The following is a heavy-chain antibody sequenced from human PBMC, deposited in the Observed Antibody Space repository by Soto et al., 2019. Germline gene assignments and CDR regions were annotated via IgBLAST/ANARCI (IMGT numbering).Heavy chain of an antibody. CDR3: ARSGYSSGWYTAFDS. Sequence: TLSLTCTVSGDSISGYYWSWIRQPAGKGLEWIGRIYASGSTISNPSLRSRVALSVDTSRNQFSLKLNSVTAADTAMYYCARSGYSSGWYTAFDSWSQGTLVTVSS. CDR2: IYASGST. J-gene: IGHJ4*02. CDR1: GDSISGYY. D-gene: IGHD6-19*01. V-gene: IGHV4-4*07.